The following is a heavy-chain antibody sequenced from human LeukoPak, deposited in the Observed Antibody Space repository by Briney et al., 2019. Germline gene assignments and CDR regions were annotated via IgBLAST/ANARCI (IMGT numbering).Heavy chain of an antibody. CDR1: GYTLTELS. J-gene: IGHJ4*02. V-gene: IGHV1-24*01. CDR2: FDPEDGET. CDR3: ATTEYYYDSSGYYYDY. Sequence: ASVKVSCMVSGYTLTELSMHWVRQAPGKGLEWMGGFDPEDGETIYAQKFQGRVTMTEDTSTDTAYMELSSLRSEDTAVYYCATTEYYYDSSGYYYDYWGQGTLVTVSS. D-gene: IGHD3-22*01.